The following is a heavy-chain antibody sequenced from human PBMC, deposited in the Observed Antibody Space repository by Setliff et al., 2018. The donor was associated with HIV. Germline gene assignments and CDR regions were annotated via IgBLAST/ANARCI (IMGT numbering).Heavy chain of an antibody. V-gene: IGHV4-61*09. Sequence: SETLSLTCSVSGGSISSITYYWSWIRQPAGKGLEWIGHIFNSGTTNYSPSLKSRVSMSVDTSKNQFSLKLTSVTAADTAVYYCAGEVSYYHGDGGRRWLDPWGTGMPVTVSS. CDR3: AGEVSYYHGDGGRRWLDP. CDR1: GGSISSITYY. CDR2: IFNSGTT. J-gene: IGHJ5*02. D-gene: IGHD1-26*01.